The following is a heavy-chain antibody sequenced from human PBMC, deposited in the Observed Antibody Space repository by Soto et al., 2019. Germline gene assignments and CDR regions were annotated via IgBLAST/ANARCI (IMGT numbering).Heavy chain of an antibody. CDR2: IISISDTT. V-gene: IGHV1-69*01. CDR3: ARSQGSSTSLEIYYYYYYGMDV. J-gene: IGHJ6*02. CDR1: GGTFSSYA. D-gene: IGHD2-2*01. Sequence: QVQLVQSGAEVQKPGSSVKVSCKASGGTFSSYAISWVRQAPGQGLEWMGGIISISDTTNYAQKLQGRVTITADESTSTAYMELSSLRSEDTAVYYCARSQGSSTSLEIYYYYYYGMDVWGQGTTVTVSS.